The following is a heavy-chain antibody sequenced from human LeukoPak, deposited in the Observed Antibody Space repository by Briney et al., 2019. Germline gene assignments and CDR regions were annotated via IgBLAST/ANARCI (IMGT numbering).Heavy chain of an antibody. CDR1: GFAFSNYG. CDR2: IRYDGSNE. J-gene: IGHJ1*01. CDR3: AKQDVGATTNVYFQN. Sequence: GGSLPLSCAASGFAFSNYGMHWVRQAPGKGLEWVAFIRYDGSNEYYADSVKGRFTISRDNSKNTLYLQMNSLRAEDTAVYYCAKQDVGATTNVYFQNWGQGTMVTVSS. V-gene: IGHV3-30*02. D-gene: IGHD1-26*01.